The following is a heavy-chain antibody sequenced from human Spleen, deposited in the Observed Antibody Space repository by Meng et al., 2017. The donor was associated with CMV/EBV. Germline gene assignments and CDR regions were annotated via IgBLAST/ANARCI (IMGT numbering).Heavy chain of an antibody. J-gene: IGHJ4*02. Sequence: SLKISCAASGFRFDDYAMNWVRQAPGKGLEWVASISWNSGSILYADSVKGRFTLSRDNSKNTLYLQMNSLRAEDTAVYYCAKDFHYSGSYYDYWGQGTLVTVSS. CDR1: GFRFDDYA. CDR2: ISWNSGSI. CDR3: AKDFHYSGSYYDY. D-gene: IGHD1-26*01. V-gene: IGHV3-9*01.